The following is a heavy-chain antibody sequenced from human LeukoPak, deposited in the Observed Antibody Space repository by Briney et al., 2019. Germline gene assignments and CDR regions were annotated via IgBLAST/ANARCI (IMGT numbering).Heavy chain of an antibody. CDR3: ARLSSGSYSVDY. V-gene: IGHV4-59*08. Sequence: TTSETLSLTCTVSGGSISSYYWSWIRQPPGKGLEWIGYIYYSGSTNYNPSLKSRVTISVDTSKNQFPLKLSSVTAADTAVYYCARLSSGSYSVDYWGQGTLVTVSS. CDR2: IYYSGST. D-gene: IGHD1-26*01. CDR1: GGSISSYY. J-gene: IGHJ4*02.